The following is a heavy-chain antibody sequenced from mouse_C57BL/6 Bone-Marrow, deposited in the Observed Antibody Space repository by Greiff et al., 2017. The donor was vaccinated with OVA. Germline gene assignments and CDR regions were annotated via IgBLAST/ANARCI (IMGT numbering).Heavy chain of an antibody. J-gene: IGHJ3*01. Sequence: VKLMESGAELARPGASVKLSCKASGYTFTSYGISWVKQRTGQGLEWIGEIYPRSGNTYYNEKFKGKATLTADKSSSTAYMELRSLTSEDSAVYFCARSGQLRLPDWGQGTLVTVSA. CDR3: ARSGQLRLPD. CDR2: IYPRSGNT. D-gene: IGHD3-2*02. V-gene: IGHV1-81*01. CDR1: GYTFTSYG.